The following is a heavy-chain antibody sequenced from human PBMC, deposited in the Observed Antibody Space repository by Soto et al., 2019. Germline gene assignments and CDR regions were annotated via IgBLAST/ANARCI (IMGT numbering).Heavy chain of an antibody. D-gene: IGHD2-15*01. Sequence: SETLSLTCTVSGGSISSSSYYWGWIHHPPGKGLEWIGSIYYSGSTYYNPSLKSRVTISVDTSKNQFSLKLSSVTAADTAVYYCARHNLGYCSGGSCPLVGYNWFDPWGKGTLVT. J-gene: IGHJ5*02. V-gene: IGHV4-39*01. CDR2: IYYSGST. CDR1: GGSISSSSYY. CDR3: ARHNLGYCSGGSCPLVGYNWFDP.